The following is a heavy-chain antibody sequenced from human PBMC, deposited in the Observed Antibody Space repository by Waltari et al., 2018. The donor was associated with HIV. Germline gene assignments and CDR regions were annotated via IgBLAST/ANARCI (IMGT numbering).Heavy chain of an antibody. J-gene: IGHJ4*02. CDR3: ARTTHGIDF. CDR1: GLSFSSYN. V-gene: IGHV3-48*04. D-gene: IGHD1-1*01. Sequence: EVQLVESGGGLVQHGGSMRLSCVASGLSFSSYNMNGVRQAPGKGLEWLSYITNSGYTIYYADSVEGRFTVSRDNAKNSLYLQMNSLRAEDTAVYYCARTTHGIDFWGQGTLVTVSS. CDR2: ITNSGYTI.